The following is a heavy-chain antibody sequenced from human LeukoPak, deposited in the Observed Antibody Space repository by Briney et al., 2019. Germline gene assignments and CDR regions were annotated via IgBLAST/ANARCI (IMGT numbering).Heavy chain of an antibody. J-gene: IGHJ4*02. CDR2: ISSDGNNK. CDR3: AKSARGRFLEWLLWD. Sequence: PGRSLRLSCAASGFIFTTYAVHWVRQAPGKGLEWVAVISSDGNNKYYADSVKGRFTISRDNSKNTLYLQMNSLRAEDTAVYYCAKSARGRFLEWLLWDWGQGTLVTVSS. CDR1: GFIFTTYA. D-gene: IGHD3-3*01. V-gene: IGHV3-30-3*02.